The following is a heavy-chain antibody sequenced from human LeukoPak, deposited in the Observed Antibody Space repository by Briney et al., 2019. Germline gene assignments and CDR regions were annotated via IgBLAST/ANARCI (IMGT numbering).Heavy chain of an antibody. CDR1: GFTFSSYG. Sequence: GGTLRLSCAASGFTFSSYGMSWVRQAPGKGLEWVSAISGSGGSTYYADSVKGRFTISRDNSKNTLCLQMNSLRAEDTAVYYCAKSPTYYYGSGSPFDYWGQGTLVTVSS. CDR2: ISGSGGST. J-gene: IGHJ4*02. V-gene: IGHV3-23*01. CDR3: AKSPTYYYGSGSPFDY. D-gene: IGHD3-10*01.